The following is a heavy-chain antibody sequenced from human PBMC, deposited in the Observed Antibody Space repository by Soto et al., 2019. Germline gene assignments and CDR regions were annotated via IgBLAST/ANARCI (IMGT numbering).Heavy chain of an antibody. J-gene: IGHJ4*02. CDR1: GFTFNNYA. D-gene: IGHD3-3*02. V-gene: IGHV3-23*01. CDR2: ISGSGDST. Sequence: PVGSLRLSCAASGFTFNNYAMSWVRQAPGKGLEWVSSISGSGDSTYYADSVKGRFTISRDNSKNTLFLLMNSLRDEDTAVYYCAKDRGGRTFLEWLLVAFDYWGQGTLVTVSS. CDR3: AKDRGGRTFLEWLLVAFDY.